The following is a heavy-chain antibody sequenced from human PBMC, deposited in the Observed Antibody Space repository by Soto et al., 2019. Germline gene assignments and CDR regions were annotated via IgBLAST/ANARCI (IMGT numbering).Heavy chain of an antibody. CDR1: GYTFTNFA. V-gene: IGHV1-3*02. J-gene: IGHJ3*02. CDR3: AEDMRGSFRSGASWRSGGAGYAFDI. Sequence: QVQLVQSGAEVKKPGASVKVSCKASGYTFTNFAMHWVRQAPGQRLEWMGWSNGGNGNTKYSQRFQGRVTLTSDTSASTTYMEISSMRTDETAVYSCAEDMRGSFRSGASWRSGGAGYAFDIWGQGTMVTVSS. D-gene: IGHD3-3*01. CDR2: SNGGNGNT.